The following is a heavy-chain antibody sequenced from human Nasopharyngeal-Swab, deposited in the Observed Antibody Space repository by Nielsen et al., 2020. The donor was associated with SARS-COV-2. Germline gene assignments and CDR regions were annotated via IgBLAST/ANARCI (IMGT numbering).Heavy chain of an antibody. D-gene: IGHD4-23*01. J-gene: IGHJ5*02. CDR2: IYYSGST. V-gene: IGHV4-59*01. CDR1: GGSISSYY. CDR3: AFSAYGGWFDP. Sequence: SETLSLTCTVSGGSISSYYWSWIRQPPGKGLEWIGYIYYSGSTNYNPALKSRVTISVDTSKNQFSLKLSSVTAADKAVDYCAFSAYGGWFDPWGQGTLVTVSS.